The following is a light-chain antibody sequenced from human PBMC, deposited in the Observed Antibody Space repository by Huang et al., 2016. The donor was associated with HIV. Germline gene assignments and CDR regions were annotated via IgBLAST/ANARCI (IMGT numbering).Light chain of an antibody. J-gene: IGKJ3*01. V-gene: IGKV1-8*01. Sequence: IRMTQSPFSLSASTGDRVTITCRANQDINNFLAWYQQIPGSVPKLLIYAASTLQSGVPSGFSGNGSGTDFTLTIGCLHSEDVATYYCQQYDIHPLTFGPGTRVDIK. CDR1: QDINNF. CDR2: AAS. CDR3: QQYDIHPLT.